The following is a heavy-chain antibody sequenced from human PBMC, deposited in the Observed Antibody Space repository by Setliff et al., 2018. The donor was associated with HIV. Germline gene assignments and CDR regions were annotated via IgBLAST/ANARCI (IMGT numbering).Heavy chain of an antibody. V-gene: IGHV1-3*01. Sequence: ASVKVSCKASGYTFTSYAMHWVRQAPGQRLEWMGWINAGNGNTKYSQKFQGRVTITRDTPASTAYMELSSLRFEDTAMYYCASAYCSSTGCYVRWGNGMDVWGQGTTVTVSS. CDR3: ASAYCSSTGCYVRWGNGMDV. D-gene: IGHD2-2*01. J-gene: IGHJ6*02. CDR2: INAGNGNT. CDR1: GYTFTSYA.